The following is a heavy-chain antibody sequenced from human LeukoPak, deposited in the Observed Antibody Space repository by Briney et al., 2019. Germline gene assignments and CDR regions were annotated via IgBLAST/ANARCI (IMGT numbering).Heavy chain of an antibody. CDR1: GFTFSNYA. J-gene: IGHJ4*02. D-gene: IGHD2-15*01. CDR3: ARAGYCSGGSCYEIFDY. Sequence: GGSLRLSCAASGFTFSNYAMSWVRQAPGRGPEWVSAISSSGDRTYYADSVKGRFTISRDNAKNSLYLQMNSLRAEDTAVYYCARAGYCSGGSCYEIFDYWGQGTLVTVSS. CDR2: ISSSGDRT. V-gene: IGHV3-23*01.